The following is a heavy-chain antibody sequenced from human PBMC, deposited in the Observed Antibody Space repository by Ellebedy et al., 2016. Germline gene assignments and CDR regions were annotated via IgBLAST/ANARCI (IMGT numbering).Heavy chain of an antibody. V-gene: IGHV4-34*01. CDR3: ARGSVDSSSADFDY. Sequence: SETLSLTXAVYGGSFSGYYWSWIRQPPGKGLEWIGEINHSGSTNYNPSLKSRVTISVDTSKNQFSLKLSSVTAADTAVYYCARGSVDSSSADFDYWGQGTLVTVSS. D-gene: IGHD6-6*01. J-gene: IGHJ4*02. CDR2: INHSGST. CDR1: GGSFSGYY.